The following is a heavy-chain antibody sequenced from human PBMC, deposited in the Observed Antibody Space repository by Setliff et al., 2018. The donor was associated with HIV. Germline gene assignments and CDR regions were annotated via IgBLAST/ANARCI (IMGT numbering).Heavy chain of an antibody. J-gene: IGHJ4*02. CDR1: GGSISSNW. CDR3: GGNGYYSIDY. D-gene: IGHD3-22*01. Sequence: SETLSLTCAVSGGSISSNWWSWVRQSPGKGLEWIGEIYHSGNTHYNPSLQSRVTISVDKSKSQFSLKLNSVTAADTAVYYCGGNGYYSIDYWGQGTLVTVSS. V-gene: IGHV4-4*02. CDR2: IYHSGNT.